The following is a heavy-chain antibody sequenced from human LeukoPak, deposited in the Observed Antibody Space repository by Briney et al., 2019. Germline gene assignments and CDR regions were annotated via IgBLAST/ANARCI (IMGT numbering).Heavy chain of an antibody. J-gene: IGHJ3*02. Sequence: GGSLRLSCVGSGFTFRSHWVNWVRQSPGKGLEWVANIKPDGSDKYYVDSARGRFTVSRDNAKNSAFLQMNSLRAEDTAIYYCATISAQTFDIWGQGTLVSVSS. CDR3: ATISAQTFDI. D-gene: IGHD5-24*01. CDR1: GFTFRSHW. CDR2: IKPDGSDK. V-gene: IGHV3-7*01.